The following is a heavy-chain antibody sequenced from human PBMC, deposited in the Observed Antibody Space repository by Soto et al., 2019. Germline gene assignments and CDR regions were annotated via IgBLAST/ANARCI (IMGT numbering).Heavy chain of an antibody. D-gene: IGHD2-21*02. V-gene: IGHV1-69*01. Sequence: QVQLVQSGAEVQKPGSSVKVSCKASGGTFSSYAISWVRQAPGQGLEWMGGIIPIFGTANYAQKFQGRVTITADESTSTAYMELSSLRSEDTAVYYCARDRHIVVVTASPGRAAFDIWGQGTMVTVSS. CDR2: IIPIFGTA. CDR1: GGTFSSYA. CDR3: ARDRHIVVVTASPGRAAFDI. J-gene: IGHJ3*02.